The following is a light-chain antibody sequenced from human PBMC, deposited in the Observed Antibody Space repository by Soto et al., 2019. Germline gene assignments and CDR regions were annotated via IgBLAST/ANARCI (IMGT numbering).Light chain of an antibody. Sequence: QSVLPQPPSASGTPGQRVTISCTGASSDVGGYNYVSWYQQHPGKAPKVMIYDVSKRPSGVPDRFSGSKSANTASLTISGLQAEDEADYYCCSYAGNYIYVFGTGTKVTVL. CDR2: DVS. V-gene: IGLV2-11*01. CDR1: SSDVGGYNY. J-gene: IGLJ1*01. CDR3: CSYAGNYIYV.